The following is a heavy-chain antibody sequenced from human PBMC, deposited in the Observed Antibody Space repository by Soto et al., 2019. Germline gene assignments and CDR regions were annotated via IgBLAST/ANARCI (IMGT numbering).Heavy chain of an antibody. V-gene: IGHV1-69*13. D-gene: IGHD3-22*01. J-gene: IGHJ5*02. CDR3: ARDASSSGSNSFDP. CDR1: GGTFSSYA. CDR2: IIPIFGTA. Sequence: ASVKVSCKASGGTFSSYAISWVRQAPGQGLEWMGGIIPIFGTANYAQKFQGRVTITADESTSTACMELSSLRSEDTAVYYCARDASSSGSNSFDPWRQGTLVTVSS.